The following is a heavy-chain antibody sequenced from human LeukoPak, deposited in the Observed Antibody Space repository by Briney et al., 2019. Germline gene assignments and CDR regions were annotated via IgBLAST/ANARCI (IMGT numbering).Heavy chain of an antibody. Sequence: GGSLRLSCAASGFTFSDYYMSWIRQAPGKGLEWVSYISSSSSYTNYADSVKGRFTTSRDNAKNSLYLQMNSLRAEDTAVYYCARGYSYGLMTPEQTFDYYYYGMDVWGQGTTVTVSS. CDR2: ISSSSSYT. J-gene: IGHJ6*02. V-gene: IGHV3-11*06. D-gene: IGHD5-18*01. CDR1: GFTFSDYY. CDR3: ARGYSYGLMTPEQTFDYYYYGMDV.